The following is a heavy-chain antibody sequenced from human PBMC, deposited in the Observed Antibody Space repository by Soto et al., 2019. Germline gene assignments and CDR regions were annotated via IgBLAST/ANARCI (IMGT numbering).Heavy chain of an antibody. D-gene: IGHD1-26*01. CDR2: IYYSGST. Sequence: PSETMSLTCTVSGGSITSSICYWGWLRQPPGKGLEWIGSIYYSGSTYYNPSLKSRVTISVDTSKNQFSLKLSSVTAADTAVYYCATQEVGGSYVYTFDPWGQGTLVTVSS. J-gene: IGHJ5*02. CDR3: ATQEVGGSYVYTFDP. V-gene: IGHV4-39*01. CDR1: GGSITSSICY.